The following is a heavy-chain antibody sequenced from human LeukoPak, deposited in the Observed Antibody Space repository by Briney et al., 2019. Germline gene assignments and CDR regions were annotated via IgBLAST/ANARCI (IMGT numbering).Heavy chain of an antibody. CDR2: MNPNSGNT. CDR3: ARGILGGSGYPYYYMDV. D-gene: IGHD3-3*01. V-gene: IGHV1-8*03. CDR1: GYTFTSYD. J-gene: IGHJ6*03. Sequence: GASVKVSCTASGYTFTSYDINWVRQATGQGLEWMGWMNPNSGNTGYAQKFQGRVTITRNTSISTAYMELSSLRSEDTAVYYCARGILGGSGYPYYYMDVWGKGTTVTVSS.